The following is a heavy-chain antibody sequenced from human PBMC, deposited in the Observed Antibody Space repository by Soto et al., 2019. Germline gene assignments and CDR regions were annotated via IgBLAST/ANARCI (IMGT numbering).Heavy chain of an antibody. CDR3: ARVESVGLVSWFDP. CDR1: GGTFSSYA. D-gene: IGHD6-19*01. J-gene: IGHJ5*02. CDR2: IIPIFGTA. Sequence: GASVKVSCKASGGTFSSYAISWVRQAPGQGLEWMGGIIPIFGTANYAQKFQGRVTITADESTSTAYMELSSLRSEDTAVYYCARVESVGLVSWFDPWGQGTLVTVSS. V-gene: IGHV1-69*13.